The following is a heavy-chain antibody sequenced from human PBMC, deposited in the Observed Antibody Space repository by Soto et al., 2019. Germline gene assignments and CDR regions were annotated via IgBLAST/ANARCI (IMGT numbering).Heavy chain of an antibody. CDR3: ARERARVFGVVTDLGYYYGMDV. J-gene: IGHJ6*02. CDR1: GGSISSGGYY. Sequence: QVQLQESGPGLVKPSQTLSLTCTVSGGSISSGGYYWSWIRQHPGKGLEWIGYIYYSGSTYYNPSLKSRVTISVDTSKNQFSLKLSSVTAADTAVYYCARERARVFGVVTDLGYYYGMDVWGQGTTVTVSS. D-gene: IGHD3-3*01. CDR2: IYYSGST. V-gene: IGHV4-31*03.